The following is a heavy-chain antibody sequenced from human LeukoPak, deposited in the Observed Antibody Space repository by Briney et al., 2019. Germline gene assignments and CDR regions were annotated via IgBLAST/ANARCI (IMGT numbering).Heavy chain of an antibody. CDR3: ARAPRQVEMAAFYSFAY. CDR2: IYTSGST. D-gene: IGHD5-24*01. CDR1: GGSISSYY. V-gene: IGHV4-4*07. J-gene: IGHJ4*02. Sequence: SETLSLTCTVSGGSISSYYWSWIRQPAGKGLEWIGRIYTSGSTNYNPSLKSRVTMSVDTSKNQFSLKLSSVTAADTAVYYCARAPRQVEMAAFYSFAYWGREPRVPVP.